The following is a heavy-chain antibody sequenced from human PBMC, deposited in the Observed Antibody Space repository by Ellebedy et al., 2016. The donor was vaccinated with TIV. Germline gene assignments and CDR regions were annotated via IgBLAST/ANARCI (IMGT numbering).Heavy chain of an antibody. D-gene: IGHD3-9*01. J-gene: IGHJ4*02. V-gene: IGHV3-21*01. Sequence: GESLKISCAASGFTFSSFAVNWVRQAPGKGLEWVSSINDISSHIYYADSVRGRFTISRDNAKNSVFLQMNSLRADDTAVYFCARDPTTFLRYGNFDCWGQGTLVTVSS. CDR3: ARDPTTFLRYGNFDC. CDR2: INDISSHI. CDR1: GFTFSSFA.